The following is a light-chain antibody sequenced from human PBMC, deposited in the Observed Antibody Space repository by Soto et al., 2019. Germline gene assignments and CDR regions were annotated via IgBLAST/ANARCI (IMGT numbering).Light chain of an antibody. CDR1: KNDIGVYDF. Sequence: QSALTQPPSASGSPGQSVTISCTGTKNDIGVYDFVSWYQHHPGKSPRLIIYEVVQRPSGVPDRCSGSKSGNTASLTVSGLQAADEAEYFCKSYAGSNTYVFGSGTKLTVL. J-gene: IGLJ1*01. V-gene: IGLV2-8*01. CDR2: EVV. CDR3: KSYAGSNTYV.